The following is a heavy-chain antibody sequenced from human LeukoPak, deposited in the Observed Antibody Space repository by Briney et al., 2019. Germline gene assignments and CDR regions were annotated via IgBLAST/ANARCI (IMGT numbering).Heavy chain of an antibody. J-gene: IGHJ4*02. CDR2: MNPNSGNT. D-gene: IGHD6-13*01. V-gene: IGHV1-8*01. CDR1: GYTFTSYD. CDR3: ARGGVAAAKDY. Sequence: ASVKVSCKASGYTFTSYDLNWVRQATGQGVEWMGWMNPNSGNTGYAQKFQGRVTMTRNTSLSTAYMELSSLRSEDTAVYYCARGGVAAAKDYWGEGTLVTVSS.